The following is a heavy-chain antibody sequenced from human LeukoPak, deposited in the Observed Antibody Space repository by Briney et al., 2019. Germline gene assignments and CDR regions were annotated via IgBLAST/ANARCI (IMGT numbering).Heavy chain of an antibody. CDR2: ISYSGST. J-gene: IGHJ2*01. CDR1: GASISCYF. D-gene: IGHD3-22*01. CDR3: ARGVGSGGYYGSSHWHLDL. Sequence: SETLSPTCTVSGASISCYFWSWVRQPPGKGLGWIGYISYSGSTTYNSSFNIRVTISLETSKKQVTLKLNFVAAADTAVYFCARGVGSGGYYGSSHWHLDLWGRGTLVTVSS. V-gene: IGHV4-59*01.